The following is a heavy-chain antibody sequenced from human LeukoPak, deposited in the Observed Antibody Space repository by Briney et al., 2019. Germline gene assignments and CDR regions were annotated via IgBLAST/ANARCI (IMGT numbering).Heavy chain of an antibody. CDR1: GGTFSRDA. CDR3: ARADYYGSGNPKDYYYGMDV. Sequence: GSSVKVSCKTSGGTFSRDAMSWVRQAPGQGLEWMGGIIPIFGTANYAQKFQSRVIITADESTSTAYMELSSLRSEDTAVYYCARADYYGSGNPKDYYYGMDVWGQGTTVTVSS. V-gene: IGHV1-69*01. D-gene: IGHD3-10*01. CDR2: IIPIFGTA. J-gene: IGHJ6*02.